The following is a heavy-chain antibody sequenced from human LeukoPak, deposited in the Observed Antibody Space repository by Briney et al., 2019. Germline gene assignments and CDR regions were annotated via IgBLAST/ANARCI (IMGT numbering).Heavy chain of an antibody. CDR1: GYIFTDYY. D-gene: IGHD3-3*01. CDR2: INPNSGGT. J-gene: IGHJ4*02. CDR3: ASRGGRTNYNFWRTYVTDFDY. V-gene: IGHV1-2*06. Sequence: ASVKVSCKASGYIFTDYYMHWVRQAPGQGLEWKGRINPNSGGTNYAQKFQGRVTMTRDTSINTAYMDLSSLRSDDTAVYYCASRGGRTNYNFWRTYVTDFDYWGQGTLVTVSS.